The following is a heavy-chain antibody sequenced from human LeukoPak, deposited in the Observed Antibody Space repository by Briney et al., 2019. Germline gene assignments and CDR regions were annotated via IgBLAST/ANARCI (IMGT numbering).Heavy chain of an antibody. J-gene: IGHJ6*02. Sequence: GGSLRLSCAASGFILSNCGMHWVRQAPGKGLEWVAVIWHDGSNKYYADPVKGRFTISRDNSKNTLYLQMNSLGVEDTAAYYCVVSYSGYVLYYYGMDVWGQGTTVTVSS. CDR1: GFILSNCG. V-gene: IGHV3-33*01. D-gene: IGHD5-12*01. CDR3: VVSYSGYVLYYYGMDV. CDR2: IWHDGSNK.